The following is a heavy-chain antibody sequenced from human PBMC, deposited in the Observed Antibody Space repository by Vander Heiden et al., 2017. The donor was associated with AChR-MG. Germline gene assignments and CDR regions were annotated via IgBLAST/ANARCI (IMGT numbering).Heavy chain of an antibody. Sequence: QVQLVQSGAEVKKPGSSVKVSCKASGGPFSSYAISWVRQAPGQGLEWMGGVIPIFGTANYAQKFQGRFTITADKSTSTAYMELGSLRSEDTAVYYCARLEDYYDRFDPWGQGTLVTVSS. V-gene: IGHV1-69*06. D-gene: IGHD3-22*01. CDR3: ARLEDYYDRFDP. CDR2: VIPIFGTA. CDR1: GGPFSSYA. J-gene: IGHJ5*02.